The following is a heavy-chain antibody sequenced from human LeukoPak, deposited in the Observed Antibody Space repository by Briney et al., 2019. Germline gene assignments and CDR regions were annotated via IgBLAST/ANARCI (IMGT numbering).Heavy chain of an antibody. CDR1: GGSISSYY. CDR2: IYYSGST. CDR3: ASGSIAATGEFDP. Sequence: SETLSLTCTVSGGSISSYYWGWIRQPPGKGLEWIGSIYYSGSTYYNPSLKSRVTISVDTSKNQFSLKLSSVTAADTAVYYCASGSIAATGEFDPWGQGTLVTVSS. D-gene: IGHD6-6*01. V-gene: IGHV4-39*01. J-gene: IGHJ5*02.